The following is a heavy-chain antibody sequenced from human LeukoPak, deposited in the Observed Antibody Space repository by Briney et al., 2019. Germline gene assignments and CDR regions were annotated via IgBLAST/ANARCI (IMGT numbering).Heavy chain of an antibody. CDR2: VNHSGST. J-gene: IGHJ6*02. V-gene: IGHV4-34*01. D-gene: IGHD6-19*01. CDR3: ARDCFSSGWYNYYGMDV. CDR1: GGSFSGYY. Sequence: PSETLSLTCAAYGGSFSGYYWSWIRQPPGKGLEWIGEVNHSGSTNYNPSLKSRVTISVDTSKDQFSLKLSSVTAADTAVYYCARDCFSSGWYNYYGMDVWGQGTTVTVSS.